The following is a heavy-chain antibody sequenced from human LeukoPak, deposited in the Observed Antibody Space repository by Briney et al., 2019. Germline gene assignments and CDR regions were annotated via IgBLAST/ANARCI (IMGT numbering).Heavy chain of an antibody. CDR3: ARDTGVPRSWARGAFDI. Sequence: SETLSLTCTVSGGSISSGSYYWSWIRQPAGKGLEWIGRIYTSGSTNYNPSLKSRVTISVDTSKNQFSLKLSSVTAADTAVYYCARDTGVPRSWARGAFDIWGQGTMVTVSS. V-gene: IGHV4-61*02. J-gene: IGHJ3*02. CDR2: IYTSGST. CDR1: GGSISSGSYY. D-gene: IGHD1-14*01.